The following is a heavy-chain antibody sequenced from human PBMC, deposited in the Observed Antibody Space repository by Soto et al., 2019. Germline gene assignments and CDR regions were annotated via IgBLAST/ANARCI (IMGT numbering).Heavy chain of an antibody. CDR1: GGTFSSYA. J-gene: IGHJ4*02. D-gene: IGHD3-10*01. V-gene: IGHV1-69*04. Sequence: ASVKVSCKASGGTFSSYAISWVRQAPGQGLEWMGRIIPILGIANYAQKFQGRVTITADKSTSTAYMELSSLRSEDTAVYYCARDRGELLSSEFDYWGQGTLVTVSS. CDR2: IIPILGIA. CDR3: ARDRGELLSSEFDY.